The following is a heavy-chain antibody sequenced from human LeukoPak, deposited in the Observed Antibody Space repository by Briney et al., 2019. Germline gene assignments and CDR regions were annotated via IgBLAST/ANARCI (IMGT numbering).Heavy chain of an antibody. J-gene: IGHJ6*04. Sequence: PSETLSLTCTVSGGSVSSGSYYWSWIRQPPGKGLEWIGYIYYSGSTNYIPSLKSRVTISVDTSKNQFSLKLSSVTAADTAVYYCARDSFGTGTGTTQGMDVWGKGTTVTVSS. D-gene: IGHD1-1*01. CDR2: IYYSGST. V-gene: IGHV4-61*01. CDR1: GGSVSSGSYY. CDR3: ARDSFGTGTGTTQGMDV.